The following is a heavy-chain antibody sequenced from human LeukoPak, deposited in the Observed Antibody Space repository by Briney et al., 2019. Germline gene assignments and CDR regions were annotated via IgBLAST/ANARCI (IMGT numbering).Heavy chain of an antibody. CDR1: GFTLSNYW. D-gene: IGHD3-16*01. CDR3: ARGNYGPDY. J-gene: IGHJ4*02. CDR2: ILGDGVTT. V-gene: IGHV3-74*01. Sequence: GGSLRLSCAASGFTLSNYWMNWVRQVPGKGLVWVSRILGDGVTTNYADSVKGRFTISRDNAKNTLYLQMNSLRAEDTAVCYCARGNYGPDYWGQGTLVTVSS.